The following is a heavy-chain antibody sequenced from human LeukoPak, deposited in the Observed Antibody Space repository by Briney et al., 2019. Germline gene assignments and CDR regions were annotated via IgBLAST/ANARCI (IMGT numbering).Heavy chain of an antibody. CDR3: ARGLYSSSWYLYY. CDR1: GFTFSNAW. D-gene: IGHD6-13*01. CDR2: IWYDGSNK. J-gene: IGHJ4*02. Sequence: GGSLRLSCAASGFTFSNAWMSWVRQAPGKGLEWVAVIWYDGSNKYYADSVKGRFTISRDNSKNTLYLQMDSLRAEDTAVYYCARGLYSSSWYLYYWGQGTLVTVSS. V-gene: IGHV3-33*08.